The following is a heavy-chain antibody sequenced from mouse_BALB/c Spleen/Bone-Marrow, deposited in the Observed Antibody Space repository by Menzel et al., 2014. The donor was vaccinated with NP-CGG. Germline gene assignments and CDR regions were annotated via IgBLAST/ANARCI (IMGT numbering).Heavy chain of an antibody. CDR1: GFTFSDYY. Sequence: DVHLVESGGGLVKPGGSLKLSCAASGFTFSDYYMYWVRQTPEKRLEWVATISDGGSYTYYPDSVKGRFTISRDKAKXNLYLQMSRLKSEDTAMYYCARGNYGNYGAMDYWGQGTSVTVSS. D-gene: IGHD2-1*01. CDR2: ISDGGSYT. J-gene: IGHJ4*01. V-gene: IGHV5-4*02. CDR3: ARGNYGNYGAMDY.